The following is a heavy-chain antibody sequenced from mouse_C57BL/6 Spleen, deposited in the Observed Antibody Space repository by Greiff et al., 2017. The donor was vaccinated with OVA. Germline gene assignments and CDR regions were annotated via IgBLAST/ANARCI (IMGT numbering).Heavy chain of an antibody. Sequence: VQLQQSGAELVKPGASVKMSCKASGYTFTTYPIEWMKQNPGKSLEWIGNFHPYNDDTKYNEKFKGKATLTVEKSSSTVYLELSRLTSDDSAVYYCARRGYSSPYAMDYWGQGTSVTVSS. D-gene: IGHD1-1*01. CDR2: FHPYNDDT. CDR3: ARRGYSSPYAMDY. V-gene: IGHV1-47*01. CDR1: GYTFTTYP. J-gene: IGHJ4*01.